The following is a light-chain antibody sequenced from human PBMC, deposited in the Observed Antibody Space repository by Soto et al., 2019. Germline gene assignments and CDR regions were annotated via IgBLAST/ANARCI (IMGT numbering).Light chain of an antibody. Sequence: EIVMTQSPATLSVSPGERATLSCRASQSVSGNLAWYQQKPGQAPRLLIYGISTRATGIPARFSGSGSGTEFTLAISGLQSEDFAVYYCQQYNNWPLTFGGGTNVEIK. CDR2: GIS. V-gene: IGKV3-15*01. J-gene: IGKJ4*01. CDR1: QSVSGN. CDR3: QQYNNWPLT.